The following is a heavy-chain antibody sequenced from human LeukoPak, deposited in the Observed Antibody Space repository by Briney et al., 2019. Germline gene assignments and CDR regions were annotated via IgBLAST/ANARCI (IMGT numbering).Heavy chain of an antibody. CDR2: ISSGGTTI. CDR3: AGDYYDSSAPLGY. J-gene: IGHJ4*02. D-gene: IGHD3-22*01. Sequence: GGSLRLSCAASGFTFSSYNMNWVREAPGKGLEWVSYISSGGTTIYYADSVRGRFAISRDNAKNSLYLQMNSLRAEDTAVYYCAGDYYDSSAPLGYWGQGTLVTVSS. CDR1: GFTFSSYN. V-gene: IGHV3-48*01.